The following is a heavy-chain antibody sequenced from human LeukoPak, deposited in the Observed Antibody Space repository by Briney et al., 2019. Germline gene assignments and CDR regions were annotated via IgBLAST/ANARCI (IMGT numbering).Heavy chain of an antibody. CDR2: MNPNSGNA. D-gene: IGHD3-16*01. CDR3: ARGRVFRKGMDV. Sequence: GASVKVSSKASGYTFTSCDINWVRQAPGQGLEWMGWMNPNSGNAGYAQKFQGRVTMTRNTSISTAYMELSSLRSEDTAVYYCARGRVFRKGMDVWGQGTTVTVSS. J-gene: IGHJ6*02. CDR1: GYTFTSCD. V-gene: IGHV1-8*01.